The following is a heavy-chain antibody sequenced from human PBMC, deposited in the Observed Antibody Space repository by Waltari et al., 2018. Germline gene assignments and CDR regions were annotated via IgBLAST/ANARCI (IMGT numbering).Heavy chain of an antibody. CDR1: GGSFSGYY. J-gene: IGHJ5*02. Sequence: QVQLQQWGAGLLKPSETLSLTCAVYGGSFSGYYWSWIRQPPGKGLEWIGEINHSGSTTYNPSLGSRVTISVDTSKTQFSLKLSSVTAADTAVYYCARHHLGAAAAGNWFDPWGQGTLVTVSS. D-gene: IGHD6-13*01. V-gene: IGHV4-34*01. CDR2: INHSGST. CDR3: ARHHLGAAAAGNWFDP.